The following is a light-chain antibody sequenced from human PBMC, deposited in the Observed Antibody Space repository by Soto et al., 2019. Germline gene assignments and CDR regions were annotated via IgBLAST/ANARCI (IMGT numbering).Light chain of an antibody. Sequence: QSVLTQPPSVSGAPGQRVTISCTGSSSNIGAGYDVHWYQQLPGTAPKLLIYYNTNRPSGVPDRFSGSKSGTSASLAITGLQAEDEADYYCQSYDRSLSGSRVFGTGTKVTVL. CDR3: QSYDRSLSGSRV. J-gene: IGLJ1*01. CDR1: SSNIGAGYD. CDR2: YNT. V-gene: IGLV1-40*01.